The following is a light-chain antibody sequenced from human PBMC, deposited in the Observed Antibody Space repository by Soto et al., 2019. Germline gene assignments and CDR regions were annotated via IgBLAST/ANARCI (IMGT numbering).Light chain of an antibody. CDR1: QSISSY. V-gene: IGKV1-39*01. CDR3: QHSYSTLIT. CDR2: AAS. J-gene: IGKJ5*01. Sequence: DIQVTLTPSSLSASVGDRVTITCRASQSISSYLNWYQQEPGEAPKLLIYAASSWQSGVPSRFSGSGSGTDFTLTISSLQPEDFATYYCQHSYSTLITFAQVTRLEIK.